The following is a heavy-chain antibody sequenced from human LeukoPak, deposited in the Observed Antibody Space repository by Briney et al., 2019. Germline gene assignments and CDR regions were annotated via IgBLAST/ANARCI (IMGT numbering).Heavy chain of an antibody. J-gene: IGHJ4*02. CDR2: INHSGST. Sequence: SETLSLTCAVYGGSFSGYYWSWIRQPPGKGLEWIGEINHSGSTNYNPSLKSRVTISVDTSKNQFSLKLSSVTAADTAVYYCARAVPGIADWGQGTLVTVSS. V-gene: IGHV4-34*01. D-gene: IGHD6-13*01. CDR1: GGSFSGYY. CDR3: ARAVPGIAD.